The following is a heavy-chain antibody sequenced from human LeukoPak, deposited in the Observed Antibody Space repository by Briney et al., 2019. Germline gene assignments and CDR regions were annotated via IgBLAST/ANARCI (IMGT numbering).Heavy chain of an antibody. CDR2: ISSSISYI. CDR3: ARLSYFDY. V-gene: IGHV3-21*01. Sequence: GGSLRLSCAASGFTFSSYSINWVRQAPGKGLEWVSSISSSISYIYYADSVKGRFTISRDNAKNSLYLQMNSLRAEDTAVYYCARLSYFDYWGQGTLVTVSS. CDR1: GFTFSSYS. D-gene: IGHD3-16*02. J-gene: IGHJ4*02.